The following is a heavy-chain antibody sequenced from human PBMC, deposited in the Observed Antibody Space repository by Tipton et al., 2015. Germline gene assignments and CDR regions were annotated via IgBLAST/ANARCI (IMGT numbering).Heavy chain of an antibody. CDR3: GRGVDY. V-gene: IGHV3-11*01. Sequence: LSLTCAVSGGSFSTYYWSWIRQAPGKGLEWVSSIGRRGRTMYYADSVRGRFTISRDNTRNSLYLQMNSLRAEDTAVYYCGRGVDYWGQGTLVIVSS. CDR1: GGSFSTYY. CDR2: IGRRGRTM. J-gene: IGHJ4*02.